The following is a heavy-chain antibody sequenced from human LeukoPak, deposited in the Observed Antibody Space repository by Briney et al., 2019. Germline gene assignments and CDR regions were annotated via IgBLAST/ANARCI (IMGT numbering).Heavy chain of an antibody. CDR1: GYTFTSYA. CDR2: INTGNSNT. D-gene: IGHD6-13*01. CDR3: AKYSSSWHFDY. V-gene: IGHV1-3*04. Sequence: ASVKVSCKASGYTFTSYAMHWVRQAPGQRLEWMGWINTGNSNTKFSQKFQGRVTITRDTSASTAYMELSSLRSEDTAVYYCAKYSSSWHFDYWGQGTLVTVSS. J-gene: IGHJ4*02.